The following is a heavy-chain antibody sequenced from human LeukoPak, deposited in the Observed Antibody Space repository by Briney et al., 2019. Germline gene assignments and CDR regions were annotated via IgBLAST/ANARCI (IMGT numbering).Heavy chain of an antibody. D-gene: IGHD4-11*01. CDR2: IHFSGST. Sequence: PSETLSLTCTVSRGSMSDYYWSWIRQSAGRGLEGIGRIHFSGSTNYNPSLKSRVTMSLHTSKKQVSLRLTSVIAADTAIYYCAREPTESTTAYWGQGALVTVSS. J-gene: IGHJ4*02. V-gene: IGHV4-4*07. CDR1: RGSMSDYY. CDR3: AREPTESTTAY.